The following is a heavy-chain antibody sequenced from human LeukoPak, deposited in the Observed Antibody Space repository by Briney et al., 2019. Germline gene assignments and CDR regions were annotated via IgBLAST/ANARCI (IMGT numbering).Heavy chain of an antibody. CDR1: GFTFSDFW. J-gene: IGHJ4*02. Sequence: GGSLRLSCAASGFTFSDFWMGWVRQAPGKGLEWVANINQDGSENYYVDSVKGRFTISRDNVKNSLYLQMNSLRAEDTAVYYCTKGRSNHYWGQGTLVTVST. CDR3: TKGRSNHY. CDR2: INQDGSEN. D-gene: IGHD3-10*01. V-gene: IGHV3-7*01.